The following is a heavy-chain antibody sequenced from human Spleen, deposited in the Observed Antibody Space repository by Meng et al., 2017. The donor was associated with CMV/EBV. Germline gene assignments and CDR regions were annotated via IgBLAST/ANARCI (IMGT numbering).Heavy chain of an antibody. CDR1: GFTFSNYA. CDR2: ISGSGGTT. J-gene: IGHJ4*02. D-gene: IGHD2-2*01. CDR3: AKDSVEYQLPNGGLFDY. Sequence: GGSLRLSCAASGFTFSNYAMTWVRQAPGKGLEWVSVISGSGGTTYYADSVKGRFTISRDNSKNMLYLQMNSLRAEDTAVYYCAKDSVEYQLPNGGLFDYWGQGTLVTVSS. V-gene: IGHV3-23*01.